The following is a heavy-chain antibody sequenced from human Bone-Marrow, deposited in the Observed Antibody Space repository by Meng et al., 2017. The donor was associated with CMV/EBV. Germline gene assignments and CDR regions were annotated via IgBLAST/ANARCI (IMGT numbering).Heavy chain of an antibody. CDR1: GFTFSSYG. D-gene: IGHD3-3*01. Sequence: GESLKISCAASGFTFSSYGMHWVRQAPGKGLEWVAFIRYDGSNKYYADSVKGRFTISRDNSKNTLYLQMNSLRAEDTAVYYCAKDRFLEWLLGSYFDYWGQGTLVTGSS. CDR3: AKDRFLEWLLGSYFDY. CDR2: IRYDGSNK. J-gene: IGHJ4*02. V-gene: IGHV3-30*02.